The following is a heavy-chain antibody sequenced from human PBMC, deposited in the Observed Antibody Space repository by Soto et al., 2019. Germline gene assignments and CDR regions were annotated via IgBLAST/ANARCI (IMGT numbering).Heavy chain of an antibody. CDR3: ANDYESAY. J-gene: IGHJ4*02. D-gene: IGHD3-16*01. Sequence: EVQLLESGGDLVQPGGSLRLSCAASKITFSNYAMSWARQAPGKGLEWVSSISATGGTTYYADSVKGRFTISRDNSKDTLYLQMNSLRAEDTAVYYCANDYESAYLGQGTLVSVSS. CDR1: KITFSNYA. CDR2: ISATGGTT. V-gene: IGHV3-23*01.